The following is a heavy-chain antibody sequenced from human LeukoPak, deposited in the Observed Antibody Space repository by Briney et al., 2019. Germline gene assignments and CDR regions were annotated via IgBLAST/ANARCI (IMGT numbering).Heavy chain of an antibody. CDR3: ARETSSSWYSPYYYYYGMDV. J-gene: IGHJ6*02. Sequence: PVKVSCKASGYTFTSYYMHWVRQAPGQGLEWMGGIIPIFGTANYAQKFQGRVTITADESTSTAYMELSSLRSEDTAVYYCARETSSSWYSPYYYYYGMDVWGQGTTVTVSS. CDR1: GYTFTSYY. CDR2: IIPIFGTA. D-gene: IGHD6-13*01. V-gene: IGHV1-69*13.